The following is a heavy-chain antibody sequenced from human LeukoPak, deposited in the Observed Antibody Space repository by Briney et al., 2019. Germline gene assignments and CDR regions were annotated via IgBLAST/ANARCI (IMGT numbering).Heavy chain of an antibody. CDR1: GFTFSDYY. J-gene: IGHJ6*03. V-gene: IGHV3-11*01. D-gene: IGHD6-19*01. Sequence: GGSLRLSCAASGFTFSDYYMSWIRQAPGKGLERVSYISSSGSTLYYADSVKGRFTISRDNAKNSLYLQMNSLRAEDTAVYYCARDTPRSYSSPKYYYYYMDVWGKGTTVTISS. CDR3: ARDTPRSYSSPKYYYYYMDV. CDR2: ISSSGSTL.